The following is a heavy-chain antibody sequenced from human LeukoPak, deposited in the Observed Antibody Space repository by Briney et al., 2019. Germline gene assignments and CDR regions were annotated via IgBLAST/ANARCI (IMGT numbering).Heavy chain of an antibody. Sequence: ASVKVSCKASGYTFTGYYMHWVRQAPGQGLEWMGWINPNSGGTNYAQKFQGRVRMTTDTSISTAYMDLSRLTSNDTAMYYYAREGPLSSIKHWGQGTLVTVSS. D-gene: IGHD5-12*01. CDR2: INPNSGGT. J-gene: IGHJ1*01. CDR3: AREGPLSSIKH. V-gene: IGHV1-2*02. CDR1: GYTFTGYY.